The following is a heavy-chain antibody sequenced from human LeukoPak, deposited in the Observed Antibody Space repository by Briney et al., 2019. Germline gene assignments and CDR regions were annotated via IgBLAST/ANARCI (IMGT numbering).Heavy chain of an antibody. CDR1: GASVRDFY. CDR2: IFISGNT. CDR3: ARGGYHSWSGYETPLVWYFDL. V-gene: IGHV4-4*07. D-gene: IGHD3-3*01. Sequence: SETLSLTCNVSGASVRDFYWGWIRQHAGKGLEWIGRIFISGNTDYNPSLKSRVTLSADTSRNQFSLRLRSVTAADTAVYYCARGGYHSWSGYETPLVWYFDLWGRGTLVTVSS. J-gene: IGHJ2*01.